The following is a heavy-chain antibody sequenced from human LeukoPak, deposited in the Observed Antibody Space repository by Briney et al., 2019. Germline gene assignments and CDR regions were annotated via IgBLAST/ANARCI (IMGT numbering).Heavy chain of an antibody. D-gene: IGHD3-10*01. CDR3: AKPYYGSGSYYDY. J-gene: IGHJ4*02. CDR1: GFTFSSYG. Sequence: GGSLRLSCAASGFTFSSYGMSWVRQAPGKGLEWVSAISGSGGSTYYADSVKGRFTISRDNSKNTLYLQMNSLRAEDTAVYYCAKPYYGSGSYYDYWGQGTLVTVPS. CDR2: ISGSGGST. V-gene: IGHV3-23*01.